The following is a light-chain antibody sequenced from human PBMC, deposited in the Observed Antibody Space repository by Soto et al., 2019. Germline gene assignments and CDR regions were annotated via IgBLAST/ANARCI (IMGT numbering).Light chain of an antibody. Sequence: EIVLTQSPGTLSLSPGERATLSCRASQSVSSNHLAWYQQKPGQAPKHLIYGSSSRATGIPDRISGSGSGTDFTLTISRLEPEDFAMYFCHLYGGSPPHTFGQGTKVDIK. V-gene: IGKV3-20*01. J-gene: IGKJ2*01. CDR2: GSS. CDR1: QSVSSNH. CDR3: HLYGGSPPHT.